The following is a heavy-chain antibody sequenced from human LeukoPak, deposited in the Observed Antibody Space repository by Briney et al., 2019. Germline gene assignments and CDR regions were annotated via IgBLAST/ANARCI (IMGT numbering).Heavy chain of an antibody. J-gene: IGHJ4*02. CDR1: GFTFSSYA. Sequence: GGSLRLSCAASGFTFSSYAMSWVRQAPGKGLEWVSAISGSGGSTYYADSVKGRFTISRDNSKNTLYLQMNSLRAEDTAIYYCAAKTRWAPFFDYWGQGTLVTVSS. V-gene: IGHV3-23*01. CDR2: ISGSGGST. CDR3: AAKTRWAPFFDY. D-gene: IGHD4-23*01.